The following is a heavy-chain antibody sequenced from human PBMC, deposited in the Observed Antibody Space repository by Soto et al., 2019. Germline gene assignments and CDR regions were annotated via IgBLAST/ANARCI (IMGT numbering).Heavy chain of an antibody. Sequence: QVQLVQSGAEVKKPGASVKVSCKASGYTFTNYYMNWVRQAPGQGLEWMGVINPSGGSTSYAQKFQGRVIMTRDTSTRTVYMELSSLRSEDTAVYYCARGGYSYGGYWGQGTLVTVSS. J-gene: IGHJ4*02. CDR1: GYTFTNYY. D-gene: IGHD5-18*01. CDR3: ARGGYSYGGY. CDR2: INPSGGST. V-gene: IGHV1-46*01.